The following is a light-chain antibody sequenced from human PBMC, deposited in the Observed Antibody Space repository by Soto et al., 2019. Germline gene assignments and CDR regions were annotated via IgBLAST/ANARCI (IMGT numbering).Light chain of an antibody. V-gene: IGLV2-14*01. CDR3: ASYAGSSTFVV. CDR2: EVS. Sequence: QSALTQPASVSGSPGQSITISCTGTSSDVGGYKYVSWYQQHPDKAPKLIIFEVSNRPSGISSRFSGSKSGNTASLTISGLQAEDEADYYCASYAGSSTFVVFGGGTKLTVL. CDR1: SSDVGGYKY. J-gene: IGLJ2*01.